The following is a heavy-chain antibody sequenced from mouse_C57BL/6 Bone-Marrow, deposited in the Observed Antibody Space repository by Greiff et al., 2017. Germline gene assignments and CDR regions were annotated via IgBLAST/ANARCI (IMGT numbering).Heavy chain of an antibody. Sequence: QVHLQQSGAELVKPGASVKMSCKASGYTFTSYWITWVKQRPGQGLEWIGDIYPGSGSTNYNEKFKSKATLTVDTSSSTAYMQLSSLTSEDSAVYYCAREGIYYDYHWYFDVWGTGTTVTVSS. D-gene: IGHD2-4*01. J-gene: IGHJ1*03. CDR2: IYPGSGST. CDR3: AREGIYYDYHWYFDV. V-gene: IGHV1-55*01. CDR1: GYTFTSYW.